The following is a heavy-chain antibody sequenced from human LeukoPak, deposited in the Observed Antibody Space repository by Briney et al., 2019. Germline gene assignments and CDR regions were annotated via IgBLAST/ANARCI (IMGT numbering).Heavy chain of an antibody. D-gene: IGHD3-22*01. Sequence: GGSLRLSCAASGFTFSSYAMSWVRQAPGKGLEWVSAISGSGGSTYHADSVKGRFTISRDNSKNTLYLQMNSLRAEDTAVYYCAKIDYYDSSGPFDYWGQGTLVTVS. J-gene: IGHJ4*02. V-gene: IGHV3-23*01. CDR2: ISGSGGST. CDR1: GFTFSSYA. CDR3: AKIDYYDSSGPFDY.